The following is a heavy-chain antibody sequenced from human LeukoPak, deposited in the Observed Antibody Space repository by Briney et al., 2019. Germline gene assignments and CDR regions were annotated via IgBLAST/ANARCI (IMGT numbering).Heavy chain of an antibody. Sequence: GGSLRLSCAASGFTFSSYAMHWARQAPGKGLEWVAVISYDGSNKYYADSVKGRFTISRDNSKNTLYLQMNSLRAEDTAVYYCARANYDILTGYYYFDYWGQGTLVTVSS. CDR3: ARANYDILTGYYYFDY. D-gene: IGHD3-9*01. V-gene: IGHV3-30*14. CDR2: ISYDGSNK. CDR1: GFTFSSYA. J-gene: IGHJ4*02.